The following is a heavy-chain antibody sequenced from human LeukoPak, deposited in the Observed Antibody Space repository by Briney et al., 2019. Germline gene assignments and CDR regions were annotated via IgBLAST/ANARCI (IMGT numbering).Heavy chain of an antibody. Sequence: MSSQTLSLTCSFSGASISSGSYGWAWIRQPAGKGLEWIGRMVSSGSTDYNPSLTSRVTISGDMSKNQLSLKVSSVTAADPAVYYCASARGRYDAPFEHWGQGSLLTLSS. J-gene: IGHJ4*02. D-gene: IGHD5-12*01. V-gene: IGHV4-61*02. CDR2: MVSSGST. CDR3: ASARGRYDAPFEH. CDR1: GASISSGSYG.